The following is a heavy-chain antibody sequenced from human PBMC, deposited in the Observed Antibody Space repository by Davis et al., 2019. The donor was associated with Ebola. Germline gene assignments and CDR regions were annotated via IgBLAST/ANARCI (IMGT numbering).Heavy chain of an antibody. CDR1: GYTFIDYY. Sequence: AASVKVSCKASGYTFIDYYIHWVRQAPGQGLEWMGRVHPNSGGTIYAQRFQDRVTISADKSISTAYLQWSSLKASDTAMYYCARVYCGGDCYSFDYWGQGTLVTVSS. CDR3: ARVYCGGDCYSFDY. D-gene: IGHD2-21*02. J-gene: IGHJ4*02. V-gene: IGHV1-2*06. CDR2: VHPNSGGT.